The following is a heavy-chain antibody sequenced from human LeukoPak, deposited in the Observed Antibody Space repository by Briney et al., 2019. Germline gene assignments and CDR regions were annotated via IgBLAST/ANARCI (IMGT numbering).Heavy chain of an antibody. CDR2: MNPNSGNT. Sequence: ASVKVSCKASGYTFTSYDINWVRQATGQGLEWMGWMNPNSGNTGYAQKFQGRVTMTRNTSISTAYMELSSLRSEDTAVYYCARGLSNFWSGYYHYYYMDVWGKGTTVTVSS. CDR1: GYTFTSYD. D-gene: IGHD3-3*01. J-gene: IGHJ6*03. CDR3: ARGLSNFWSGYYHYYYMDV. V-gene: IGHV1-8*01.